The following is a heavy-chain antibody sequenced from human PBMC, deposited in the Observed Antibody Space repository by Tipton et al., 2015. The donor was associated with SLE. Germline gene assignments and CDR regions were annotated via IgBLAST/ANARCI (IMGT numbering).Heavy chain of an antibody. J-gene: IGHJ4*02. CDR1: GGSISTNY. CDR2: IYYGGNT. D-gene: IGHD3-22*01. V-gene: IGHV4-59*12. Sequence: TLSLTCTVSGGSISTNYWSWIRLSPGKGLEWMGYIYYGGNTHYNPSLKSRVTISVDTSKNQFSLNLSSVTAADTAVYYCARDEYRYDTTGYHLLGHFDFWGQGTLVTVSS. CDR3: ARDEYRYDTTGYHLLGHFDF.